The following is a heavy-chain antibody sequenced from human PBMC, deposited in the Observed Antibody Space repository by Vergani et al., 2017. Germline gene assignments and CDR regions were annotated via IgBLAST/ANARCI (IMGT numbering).Heavy chain of an antibody. Sequence: QVQLQESGPGLVKPSETLSLTCTVSGGSISSYYWSWIRQPPGKGLEWIGYIYYSGSTNYNPSLKSRVTISVDTSKNQFSLKLSSVTAADTAVYYCAKESFAGLNYFDYWGQGTLVTVSS. D-gene: IGHD3-16*01. V-gene: IGHV4-59*01. CDR2: IYYSGST. J-gene: IGHJ4*02. CDR1: GGSISSYY. CDR3: AKESFAGLNYFDY.